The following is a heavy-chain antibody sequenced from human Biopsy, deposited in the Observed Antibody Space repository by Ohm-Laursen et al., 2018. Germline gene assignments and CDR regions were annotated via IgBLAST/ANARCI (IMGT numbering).Heavy chain of an antibody. D-gene: IGHD6-13*01. Sequence: TLSLTCTVSGDSINNYYWSWIRQPAGKGLEWIGRIYSSGSTNYNPSLKSRVTMSVDTSKNQFSLILSSMTAADTAVYYCAREPRIAAVAYFDPWGQGTLVIVSS. CDR1: GDSINNYY. V-gene: IGHV4-4*07. CDR3: AREPRIAAVAYFDP. J-gene: IGHJ5*02. CDR2: IYSSGST.